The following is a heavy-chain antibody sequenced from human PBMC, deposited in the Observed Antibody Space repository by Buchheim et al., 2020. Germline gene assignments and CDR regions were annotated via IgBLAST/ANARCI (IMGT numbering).Heavy chain of an antibody. D-gene: IGHD2-2*01. CDR2: ISGSGDST. V-gene: IGHV3-23*01. Sequence: EVQLLESGGGLVQPGGSLRLSCAASGFTFSSYAMNWVRQAPGKGLEWVSGISGSGDSTYYADSVKGRFTISRDNSKNTLDLQMNSLRAEDTAVYYCAKDGYCGSTTCYCDYWGQGTL. J-gene: IGHJ4*02. CDR1: GFTFSSYA. CDR3: AKDGYCGSTTCYCDY.